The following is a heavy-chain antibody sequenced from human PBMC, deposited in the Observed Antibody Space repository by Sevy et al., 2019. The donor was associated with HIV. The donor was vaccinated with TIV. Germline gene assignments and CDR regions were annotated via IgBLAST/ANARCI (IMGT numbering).Heavy chain of an antibody. J-gene: IGHJ6*02. Sequence: ASVKVSCKASGGTFSKYAITWVRQAPGQGLEWMGGIILIFGTANYAQKFQGRVTITADESTSTAYMELSSLRSEDTAVYYCARDRGFSSTSEYGMDVWGQGTTVTVSS. CDR3: ARDRGFSSTSEYGMDV. D-gene: IGHD2-2*01. V-gene: IGHV1-69*13. CDR1: GGTFSKYA. CDR2: IILIFGTA.